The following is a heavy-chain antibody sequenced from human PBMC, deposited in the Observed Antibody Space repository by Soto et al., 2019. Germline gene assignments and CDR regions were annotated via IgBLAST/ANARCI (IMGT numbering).Heavy chain of an antibody. Sequence: ASVKVSCKASGGTFSSYAISWVRQAPGQGLEWMGGIIPIFGTANYAQKFQGRVTITADESTSTAYMELSSLRSEDTAVYYCARDIYGSGMGPDYYYGMDVWGQGTTVTVSS. CDR3: ARDIYGSGMGPDYYYGMDV. J-gene: IGHJ6*02. D-gene: IGHD3-10*01. CDR1: GGTFSSYA. V-gene: IGHV1-69*13. CDR2: IIPIFGTA.